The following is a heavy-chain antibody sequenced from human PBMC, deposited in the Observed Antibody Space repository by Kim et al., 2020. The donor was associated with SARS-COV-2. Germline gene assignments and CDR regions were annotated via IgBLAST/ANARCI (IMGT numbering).Heavy chain of an antibody. V-gene: IGHV1-2*02. CDR3: ARGGYYGSGIAFDI. Sequence: YAQKFQGRVTMTRDTSNSTAYMELSRLGSDDTAVYYCARGGYYGSGIAFDIWGQGTMVTVSS. J-gene: IGHJ3*02. D-gene: IGHD3-10*01.